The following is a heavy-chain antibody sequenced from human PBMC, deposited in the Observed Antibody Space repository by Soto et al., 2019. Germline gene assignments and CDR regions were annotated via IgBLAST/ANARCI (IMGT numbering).Heavy chain of an antibody. CDR2: IKSKTDGGTT. CDR3: TTAQFVVAVAATYRKDY. Sequence: GGSLRLSCAASGFTFSNAWMSWVRQAPGKGLEWVGRIKSKTDGGTTDYAAPVKGRFTISRDDSKNTLYLQMNSLKTEDTAVYYCTTAQFVVAVAATYRKDYWGQGTLVTVSS. V-gene: IGHV3-15*01. J-gene: IGHJ4*02. D-gene: IGHD2-15*01. CDR1: GFTFSNAW.